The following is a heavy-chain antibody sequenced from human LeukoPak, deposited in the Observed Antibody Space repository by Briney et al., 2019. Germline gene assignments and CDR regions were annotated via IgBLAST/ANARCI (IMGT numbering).Heavy chain of an antibody. J-gene: IGHJ4*02. CDR3: ARGGSYYGSGSPDYYFDY. Sequence: PSETLSLTCTVSGGSISSYYWSWIRQPPGKGLEWIGEINHSGSTNYNPSLKSRVTISVDTSKNQFSLKLSSVTAADTAVYYCARGGSYYGSGSPDYYFDYWGQGTLVTVSS. V-gene: IGHV4-34*01. CDR1: GGSISSYY. CDR2: INHSGST. D-gene: IGHD3-10*01.